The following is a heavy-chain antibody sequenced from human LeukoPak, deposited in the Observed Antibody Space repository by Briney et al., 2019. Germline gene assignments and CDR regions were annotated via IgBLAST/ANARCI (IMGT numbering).Heavy chain of an antibody. CDR3: TRDLGYAEGY. CDR2: IRSKAYGGTT. V-gene: IGHV3-49*04. J-gene: IGHJ4*02. Sequence: PGGSLRLSCAASGFTFSSYTMNWVRQPPGKGLEWVGFIRSKAYGGTTEYAASVKGRFTISRDDSKSIAYLQMNSLKTEDTAVYYCTRDLGYAEGYWGQGTLVTVSS. CDR1: GFTFSSYT. D-gene: IGHD2-15*01.